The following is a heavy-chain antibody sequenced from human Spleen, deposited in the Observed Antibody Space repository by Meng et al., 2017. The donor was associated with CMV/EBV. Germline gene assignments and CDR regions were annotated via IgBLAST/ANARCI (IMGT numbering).Heavy chain of an antibody. V-gene: IGHV3-21*04. CDR3: ARLGSLTYYYYGMDV. CDR1: GFTFSSYS. CDR2: ISSSSSYI. Sequence: GESLKISCAASGFTFSSYSMNWVRQAPGKGLEWVSSISSSSSYIYYADSVKGRFNISRDNSKNMVYLHMNSLRADDTARYYCARLGSLTYYYYGMDVWGQGTTVTVSS. J-gene: IGHJ6*02. D-gene: IGHD1-26*01.